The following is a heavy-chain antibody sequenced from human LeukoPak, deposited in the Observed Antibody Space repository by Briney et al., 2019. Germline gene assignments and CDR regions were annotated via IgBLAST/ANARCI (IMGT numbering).Heavy chain of an antibody. Sequence: QSGGSLRLSCAASGFSFRDYWMSWVRQAPGKGLEWVADMSPDGSDKTYVDSVKGRLTISRDNAKQSLYLQMDSLTAEDTAVYYCVTSRCRQQRDYWGQGTLVTVSS. D-gene: IGHD1/OR15-1a*01. CDR1: GFSFRDYW. V-gene: IGHV3-7*01. J-gene: IGHJ4*02. CDR2: MSPDGSDK. CDR3: VTSRCRQQRDY.